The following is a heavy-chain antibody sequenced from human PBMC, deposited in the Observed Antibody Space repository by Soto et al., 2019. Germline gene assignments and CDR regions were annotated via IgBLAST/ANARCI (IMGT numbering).Heavy chain of an antibody. CDR1: GDSISSYY. Sequence: HVQLQESGPGLVKPSETLSLTYTVSGDSISSYYWTWVRQPPGKGLEWIGYIHHSGSANYNPSLKSRVTMSADASKNQFSLKLNSVAAADTAVYYCAREGGGGTIAFDYWGQGALVTVSS. J-gene: IGHJ4*02. CDR3: AREGGGGTIAFDY. D-gene: IGHD2-21*01. V-gene: IGHV4-59*01. CDR2: IHHSGSA.